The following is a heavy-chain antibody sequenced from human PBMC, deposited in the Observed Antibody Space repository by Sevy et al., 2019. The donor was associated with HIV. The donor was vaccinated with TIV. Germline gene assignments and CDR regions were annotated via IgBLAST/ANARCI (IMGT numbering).Heavy chain of an antibody. Sequence: GGSLRLSCAASVFTFSSYSMNWVRQAPGKGLEWVSSISSSSSYIYYADSVKGRFTISRDNAKNSLYLQMNSLRAEDTAVYYCARPVDTAMPSSNYWGQGTLVTVSS. CDR3: ARPVDTAMPSSNY. J-gene: IGHJ4*02. CDR1: VFTFSSYS. CDR2: ISSSSSYI. V-gene: IGHV3-21*01. D-gene: IGHD5-18*01.